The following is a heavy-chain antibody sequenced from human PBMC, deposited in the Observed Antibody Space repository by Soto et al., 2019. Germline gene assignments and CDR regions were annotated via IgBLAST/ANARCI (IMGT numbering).Heavy chain of an antibody. Sequence: TLSLTCTVSGGSISSYYWSWIRQPPGKGLGWIGYIYYSGSTNYNPSLKSRVTISVDTSKNQFSLKLSSVTAADTAVYYCARDDPLAAADAFDIWGQGTMVTVSS. V-gene: IGHV4-59*01. CDR2: IYYSGST. CDR1: GGSISSYY. CDR3: ARDDPLAAADAFDI. D-gene: IGHD6-13*01. J-gene: IGHJ3*02.